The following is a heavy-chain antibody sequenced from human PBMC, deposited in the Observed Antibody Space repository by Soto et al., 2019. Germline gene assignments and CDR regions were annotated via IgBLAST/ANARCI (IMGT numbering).Heavy chain of an antibody. CDR3: ARDWYSGYYYYGMDV. CDR1: GGSISSYY. D-gene: IGHD3-10*01. CDR2: IYYSGST. J-gene: IGHJ6*02. Sequence: SETLSLTCPFSGGSISSYYWIWIRQPPGKGLEWIGYIYYSGSTNYNPSLKSRVTISVDTSKNQFSLKLSSVTAADTAVYYCARDWYSGYYYYGMDVWGQGTTVTVSS. V-gene: IGHV4-59*01.